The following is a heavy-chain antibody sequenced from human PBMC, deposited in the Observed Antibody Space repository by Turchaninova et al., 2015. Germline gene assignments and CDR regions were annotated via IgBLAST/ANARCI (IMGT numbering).Heavy chain of an antibody. D-gene: IGHD3-16*02. CDR3: ARFMSSSYGMDV. CDR2: ISTYNGDT. CDR1: AYTFTYVG. V-gene: IGHV1-18*04. Sequence: QVHLVQSGAEVKRTWACVQGGGEVSAYTFTYVGSNWVRLAPGQGPEWMGWISTYNGDTHTAQKFHGRVTMTRETSTATAYMELRSLTSDDTAVYYCARFMSSSYGMDVWGRGTTITVSS. J-gene: IGHJ6*02.